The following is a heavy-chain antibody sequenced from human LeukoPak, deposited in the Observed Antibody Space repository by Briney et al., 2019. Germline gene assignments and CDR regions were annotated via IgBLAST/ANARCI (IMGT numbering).Heavy chain of an antibody. J-gene: IGHJ3*02. Sequence: GGSLRLSCAASGFTVSSNYMSWVRQAPGKGLEWVLSISSSSSYIYYADSVKGRFTISRDNAKNSLYLQMNSLRAEDTAVYYCARAPSDDAFDIWGQGTMVTVSS. CDR3: ARAPSDDAFDI. V-gene: IGHV3-21*01. CDR1: GFTVSSNY. CDR2: ISSSSSYI.